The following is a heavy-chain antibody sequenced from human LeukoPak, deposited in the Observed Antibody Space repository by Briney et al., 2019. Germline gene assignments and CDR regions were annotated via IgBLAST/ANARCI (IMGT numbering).Heavy chain of an antibody. J-gene: IGHJ4*02. Sequence: SVSVSFRASGDVFSTYVFTWVRQAPGQGLEWMGRIIPIFNMVDYAEEFQGRVSITADKSTSTAYMEVSGLRSEDTAVYYCARRIGERFSAHEYFDSWGQGTQVTVSS. CDR1: GDVFSTYV. CDR2: IIPIFNMV. D-gene: IGHD5-12*01. V-gene: IGHV1-69*04. CDR3: ARRIGERFSAHEYFDS.